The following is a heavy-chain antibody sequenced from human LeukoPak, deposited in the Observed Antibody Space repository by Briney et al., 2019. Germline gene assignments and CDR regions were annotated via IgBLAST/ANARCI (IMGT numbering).Heavy chain of an antibody. V-gene: IGHV1-24*01. J-gene: IGHJ6*03. Sequence: GASVKVSCKVSGYTLTELSMHWVRQAPGKGLEWMGGFDPEDGETIYAQKFQGRVTMTEDTSTDTAYMELSSLRSEDTAVYYCARGVVPAAMDYYYYYMDVWGKGTTVTVSS. CDR2: FDPEDGET. D-gene: IGHD2-2*01. CDR1: GYTLTELS. CDR3: ARGVVPAAMDYYYYYMDV.